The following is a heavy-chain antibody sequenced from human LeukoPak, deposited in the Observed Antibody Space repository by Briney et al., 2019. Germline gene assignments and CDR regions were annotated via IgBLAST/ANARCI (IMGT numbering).Heavy chain of an antibody. CDR1: GCTFTSSS. J-gene: IGHJ4*02. CDR2: IVVGSGNT. Sequence: SVKVSCKASGCTFTSSSVQGVRQARGQRLEGVGWIVVGSGNTNYAQKFQERVTITRDMSTSTAYMELSSLRSEDTAVYYCAADGEDGYDSFVVGDRFDYWGQGTLVTVSS. CDR3: AADGEDGYDSFVVGDRFDY. D-gene: IGHD5-12*01. V-gene: IGHV1-58*01.